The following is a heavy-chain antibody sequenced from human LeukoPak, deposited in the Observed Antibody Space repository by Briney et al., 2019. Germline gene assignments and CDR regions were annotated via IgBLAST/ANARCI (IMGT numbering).Heavy chain of an antibody. CDR1: GFTFSNYD. J-gene: IGHJ4*02. CDR3: AKVATAGHGTSFNY. V-gene: IGHV3-30*02. Sequence: PGGSLRLSCEASGFTFSNYDIYWVRQAPGKGLEWVACIRYDGNTIYYADSVRGRFTISRDNSRNTVYLQMNSLRPEDTAVYYCAKVATAGHGTSFNYWGTGTLVAVSS. D-gene: IGHD1-26*01. CDR2: IRYDGNTI.